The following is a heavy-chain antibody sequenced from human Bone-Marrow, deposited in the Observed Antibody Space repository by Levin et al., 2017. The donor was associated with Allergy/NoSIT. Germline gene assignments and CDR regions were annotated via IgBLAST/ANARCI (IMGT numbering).Heavy chain of an antibody. CDR2: ISSSSSYI. D-gene: IGHD2-15*01. CDR1: GFTFSSYS. CDR3: ARAGVAATTTTIRHIIYYYYYMDV. Sequence: PGGSLRLSCAASGFTFSSYSMNWVRQAPGKGLEWVSSISSSSSYIYYADSVKGRFTISRDNAKNSLYLQMNSLRAEDTAVYYCARAGVAATTTTIRHIIYYYYYMDVWGKGTTVTVSS. V-gene: IGHV3-21*01. J-gene: IGHJ6*03.